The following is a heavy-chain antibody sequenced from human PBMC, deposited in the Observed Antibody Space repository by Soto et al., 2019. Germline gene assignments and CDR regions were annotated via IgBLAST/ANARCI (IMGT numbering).Heavy chain of an antibody. J-gene: IGHJ5*02. CDR3: ARVPGP. Sequence: SETLSLTCAVSGGCISSGGYSWSWIRQPPGKGLEWIGYIYHSGSTYYNPSLKSRVTISVDRSKNQFSLKLSSVTAADTAVYYCARVPGPWGQGTLVTAPQ. CDR1: GGCISSGGYS. CDR2: IYHSGST. V-gene: IGHV4-30-2*01.